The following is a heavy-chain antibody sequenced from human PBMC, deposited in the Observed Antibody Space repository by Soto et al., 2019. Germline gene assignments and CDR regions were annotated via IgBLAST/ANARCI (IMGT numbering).Heavy chain of an antibody. J-gene: IGHJ4*02. CDR1: GASINSYY. D-gene: IGHD2-15*01. CDR3: AASRGYCSGGSCYAWVFDS. Sequence: QVQLQESGPGLVKPSETLSLTCTVSGASINSYYWSWIRQPPGKGLEWIGYIHYSGRTNYSPSLKSRVTISVDTSRNQFSLKLSSVTAADTAVYYCAASRGYCSGGSCYAWVFDSWGQGTLVTVSS. CDR2: IHYSGRT. V-gene: IGHV4-59*01.